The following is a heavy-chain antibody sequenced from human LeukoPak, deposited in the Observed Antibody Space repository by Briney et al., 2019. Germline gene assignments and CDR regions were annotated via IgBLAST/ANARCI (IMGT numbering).Heavy chain of an antibody. D-gene: IGHD4-17*01. CDR2: IYYSGST. J-gene: IGHJ4*02. Sequence: SQTLSLTCTVSGGSISSGGYYWSWIRQPPGKGLEWIGYIYYSGSTNYNPSLKSRVTISVDTSKNQFSLKLSSVTAADTAVYYCARSKPGDYVDYWGQGTLVTVSS. CDR3: ARSKPGDYVDY. V-gene: IGHV4-61*08. CDR1: GGSISSGGYY.